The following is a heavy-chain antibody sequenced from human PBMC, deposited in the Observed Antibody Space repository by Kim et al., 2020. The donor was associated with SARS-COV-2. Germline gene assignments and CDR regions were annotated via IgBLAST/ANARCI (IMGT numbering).Heavy chain of an antibody. J-gene: IGHJ4*02. V-gene: IGHV5-51*01. Sequence: YSPAVQGKVTISADRSISTAYLQWSRLKASDTAMYYCARVDSGWSEGLDYWGQGTLVTVSS. CDR3: ARVDSGWSEGLDY. D-gene: IGHD6-19*01.